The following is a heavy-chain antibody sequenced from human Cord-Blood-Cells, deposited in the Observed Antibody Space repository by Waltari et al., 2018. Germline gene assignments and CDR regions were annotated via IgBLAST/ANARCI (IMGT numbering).Heavy chain of an antibody. J-gene: IGHJ5*02. Sequence: QVQLVQSGAEGMKPGSSVKVSCKASGGPFSSYASIWVRQAPGQGLEWLGGIIPILGIANSAQKFQGRVTITADESTSTAYMELSSLRSEDTAVYYCARDYYDSSGYYWFDPWGQGTLVTVSS. CDR2: IIPILGIA. CDR3: ARDYYDSSGYYWFDP. CDR1: GGPFSSYA. D-gene: IGHD3-22*01. V-gene: IGHV1-69*04.